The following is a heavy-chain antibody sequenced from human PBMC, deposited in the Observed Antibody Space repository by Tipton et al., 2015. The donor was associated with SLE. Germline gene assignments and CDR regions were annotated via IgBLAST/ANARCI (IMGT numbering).Heavy chain of an antibody. CDR1: GGSFSGYY. J-gene: IGHJ3*02. V-gene: IGHV4-34*01. D-gene: IGHD4-17*01. Sequence: TLSLTCAVYGGSFSGYYWSWIRQPPGKGLEWIGEINHSGSTNYNPSLKSRVTISVDTSKNQFSLKLSSVTAADTAVYYCARDKGTVTTNAFDIWGQGTMVTVSS. CDR3: ARDKGTVTTNAFDI. CDR2: INHSGST.